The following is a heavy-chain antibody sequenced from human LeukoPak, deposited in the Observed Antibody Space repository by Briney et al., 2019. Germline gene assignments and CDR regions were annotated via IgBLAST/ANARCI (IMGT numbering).Heavy chain of an antibody. CDR3: ARAWGYGDRLDY. V-gene: IGHV3-30-3*01. J-gene: IGHJ4*02. CDR2: ISYDGSNK. CDR1: GFTFSSYA. D-gene: IGHD4-17*01. Sequence: GGSLTLSCAASGFTFSSYAMHWVRQAPGKGLEWVAVISYDGSNKYYADSVKGRFTISRDNSKNTLYLQMNSLRAEDTAVYYCARAWGYGDRLDYWGQGTLVTVSS.